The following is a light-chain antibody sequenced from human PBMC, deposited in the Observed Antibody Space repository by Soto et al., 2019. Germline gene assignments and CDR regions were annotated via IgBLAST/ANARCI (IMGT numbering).Light chain of an antibody. CDR1: ESVHRN. CDR3: QHYSNWPPT. V-gene: IGKV3-15*01. Sequence: EMVMTQCPATLSVSPGERVTLSCRASESVHRNLAWYQQKPGQGPSLLIYYASTRATGVPDRFTGSGSGTDFTLTISSLQSEDFGVYHCQHYSNWPPTFGPGTKVDIK. J-gene: IGKJ3*01. CDR2: YAS.